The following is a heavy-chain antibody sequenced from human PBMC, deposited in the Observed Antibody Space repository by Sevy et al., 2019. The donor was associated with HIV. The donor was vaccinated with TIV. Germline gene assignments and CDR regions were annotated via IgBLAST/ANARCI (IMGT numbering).Heavy chain of an antibody. CDR1: GYTFTEYY. D-gene: IGHD3-10*01. CDR3: ARVGTSGSWNHLPH. Sequence: ASVKVSCKASGYTFTEYYIQWVRQTPGQGLEWMGWINPDSGVATYADNFQGRVTMTRDTSITTAYMEVTRVIPDDTAVYYCARVGTSGSWNHLPHWGQGTLVTVSS. CDR2: INPDSGVA. V-gene: IGHV1-2*02. J-gene: IGHJ4*02.